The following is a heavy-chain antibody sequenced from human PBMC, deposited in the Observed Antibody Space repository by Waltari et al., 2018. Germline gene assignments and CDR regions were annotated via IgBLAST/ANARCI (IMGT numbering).Heavy chain of an antibody. J-gene: IGHJ6*03. CDR1: GGSISSGSYY. CDR3: ARADSSGWTDYYYMDV. Sequence: QVQLQESGPGLVKPSQTLSLTCTVSGGSISSGSYYWSWIRQPAGKGLEWIGRIYTSGSTNYNPPLKSRVTISVDTSKNQFALKLSSVTAADTAVYYCARADSSGWTDYYYMDVWGKGTTVTVSS. CDR2: IYTSGST. D-gene: IGHD6-19*01. V-gene: IGHV4-61*02.